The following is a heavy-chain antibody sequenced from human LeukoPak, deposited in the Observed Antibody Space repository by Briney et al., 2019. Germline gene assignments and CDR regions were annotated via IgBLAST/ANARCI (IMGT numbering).Heavy chain of an antibody. V-gene: IGHV1-8*01. Sequence: GASVKVSCKASGYTFTSYDINWVRQATGQGLEWMGWMNPNSGNTGYAQKFQGRVTMTRNTSISTAYMELSSLRSEDTAVYYCARECLYYYYMDVWGKGTTVTVSS. CDR2: MNPNSGNT. CDR1: GYTFTSYD. J-gene: IGHJ6*03. D-gene: IGHD3-10*02. CDR3: ARECLYYYYMDV.